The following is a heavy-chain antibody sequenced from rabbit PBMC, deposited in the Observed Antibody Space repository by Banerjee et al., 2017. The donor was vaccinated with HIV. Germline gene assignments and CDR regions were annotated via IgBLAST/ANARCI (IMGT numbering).Heavy chain of an antibody. V-gene: IGHV1S43*01. CDR2: IYTGSGSA. Sequence: QQQLEESGGGLFQPGGSLALTCKASGFSLSNNYVMCWVRQAPGKGLEWIGCIYTGSGSAYYASWVISRFTITSNTNQNTVDLKMTSLTGADTATYFCARTYASNSGYWWFNLWGPGTLVTVS. CDR3: ARTYASNSGYWWFNL. CDR1: GFSLSNNYV. J-gene: IGHJ4*01. D-gene: IGHD1-1*01.